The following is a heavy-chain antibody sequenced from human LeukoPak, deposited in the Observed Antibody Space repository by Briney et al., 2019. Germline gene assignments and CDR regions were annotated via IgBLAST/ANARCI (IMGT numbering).Heavy chain of an antibody. D-gene: IGHD6-13*01. CDR1: GFTFSSYA. J-gene: IGHJ5*02. CDR2: ISGGGVTT. Sequence: GGSLRLSCAASGFTFSSYAMSWVRQAPGKGLEWVSTISGGGVTTYYADSVKGRLTISRDNSKNTVSLQMNSLRDDDTAVCFCARESPVAAVGRSWFDPWGQGTLVTVSS. V-gene: IGHV3-23*01. CDR3: ARESPVAAVGRSWFDP.